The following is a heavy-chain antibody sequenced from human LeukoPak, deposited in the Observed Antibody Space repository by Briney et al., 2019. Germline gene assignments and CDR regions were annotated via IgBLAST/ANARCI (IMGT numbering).Heavy chain of an antibody. CDR1: GFTFSNYA. V-gene: IGHV3-23*01. D-gene: IGHD3-22*01. CDR3: AKDRYNHDSSGYYYVFDN. CDR2: ISGSGGRA. J-gene: IGHJ4*02. Sequence: GESLRLSCAASGFTFSNYAMSWVRQAPGKGLGLEWVSAISGSGGRAFHADSVKGRFTISRGNSKNTLYLQMNSLRAEDTAVYYCAKDRYNHDSSGYYYVFDNWGRGTLVTVSS.